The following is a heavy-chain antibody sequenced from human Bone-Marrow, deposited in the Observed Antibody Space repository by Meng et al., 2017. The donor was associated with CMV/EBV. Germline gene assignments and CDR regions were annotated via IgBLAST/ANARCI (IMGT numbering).Heavy chain of an antibody. CDR2: IYSGGSST. J-gene: IGHJ6*02. Sequence: GGSLRLSCAASGFTFSSYAMSWVRQAPGKWLEWVSVIYSGGSSTYYADSVKGRFTISRDNAKNSLYLKMNSLRAEDTAVYYCAREGYCSSTSFYKYYYYYGMAVWGQGPTVPVYS. CDR3: AREGYCSSTSFYKYYYYYGMAV. V-gene: IGHV3-23*03. D-gene: IGHD2-2*02. CDR1: GFTFSSYA.